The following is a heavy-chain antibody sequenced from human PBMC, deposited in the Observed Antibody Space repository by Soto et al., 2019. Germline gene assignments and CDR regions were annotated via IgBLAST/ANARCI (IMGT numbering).Heavy chain of an antibody. V-gene: IGHV1-8*01. CDR3: AWKIYGDYDKITDY. D-gene: IGHD4-17*01. CDR1: GYTFTSYD. J-gene: IGHJ4*02. Sequence: ASVKVSCKASGYTFTSYDINWVRQATGQGLEWMGWMNPNSGNTGYAQKFQGRVAMTRNTSLSTAYMELSSLRSEDTAVYYCAWKIYGDYDKITDYWGQGTLVTVSS. CDR2: MNPNSGNT.